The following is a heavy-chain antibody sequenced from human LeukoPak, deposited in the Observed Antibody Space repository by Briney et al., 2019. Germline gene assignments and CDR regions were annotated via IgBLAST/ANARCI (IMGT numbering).Heavy chain of an antibody. Sequence: ASVKVSCKASGYTFAKFYIHWVRQAPGQGLEWMGIINPSGGTTSYAQKFQGRVSMTRDTSTSTVYMELSSLRSEDTAVYYCARDDGDYYDSSGGYWGQGTLVTVSS. D-gene: IGHD3-22*01. CDR1: GYTFAKFY. CDR3: ARDDGDYYDSSGGY. CDR2: INPSGGTT. V-gene: IGHV1-46*01. J-gene: IGHJ4*02.